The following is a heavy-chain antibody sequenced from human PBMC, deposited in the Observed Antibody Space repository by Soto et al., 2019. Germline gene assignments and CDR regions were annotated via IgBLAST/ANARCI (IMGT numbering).Heavy chain of an antibody. Sequence: QVQLVQSGAEVKKPGSSVKVSCKASGGTFSSYAISWVRQAPGQGLEWMGGIIPIFGTANYAQKFQGRVTITADESTSTAYMGLSSLRSEDTAVYYCARWWATGSDYYYYGMDVWGQGTTVTDSS. CDR1: GGTFSSYA. V-gene: IGHV1-69*12. CDR2: IIPIFGTA. CDR3: ARWWATGSDYYYYGMDV. D-gene: IGHD3-9*01. J-gene: IGHJ6*02.